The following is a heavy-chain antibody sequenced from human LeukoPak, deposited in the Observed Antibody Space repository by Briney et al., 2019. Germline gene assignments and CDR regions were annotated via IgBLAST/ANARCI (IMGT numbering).Heavy chain of an antibody. D-gene: IGHD2-15*01. Sequence: GGSLRLSCVGSGFLFSGHYMNWVRQAPGKGLEWVANIDQHGTDKQYEASVRGRFTISRDNTKNSVYLQMDNLRVEDTAVYYCAKAVVAADSFEYWGQGTQVIVSS. V-gene: IGHV3-7*01. CDR1: GFLFSGHY. CDR3: AKAVVAADSFEY. J-gene: IGHJ4*02. CDR2: IDQHGTDK.